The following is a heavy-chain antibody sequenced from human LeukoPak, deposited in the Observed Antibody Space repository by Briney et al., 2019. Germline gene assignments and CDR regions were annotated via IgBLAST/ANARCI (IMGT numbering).Heavy chain of an antibody. Sequence: SETLSLTCTVSGGSISSSSYYWGWIRQPPGKGLEWIGYIYYSGSTNYNPSLKSRVTISVDTSKNQFSLKLSSVTAADTAAYYCARRLVFDPWGQGTLVTVSS. D-gene: IGHD3-9*01. J-gene: IGHJ5*02. V-gene: IGHV4-61*05. CDR1: GGSISSSSYY. CDR3: ARRLVFDP. CDR2: IYYSGST.